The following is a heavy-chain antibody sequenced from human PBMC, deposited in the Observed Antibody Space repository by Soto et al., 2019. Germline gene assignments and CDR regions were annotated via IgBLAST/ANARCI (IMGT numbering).Heavy chain of an antibody. V-gene: IGHV3-23*01. J-gene: IGHJ4*02. D-gene: IGHD3-3*01. CDR1: GFTFSSYA. Sequence: EVQLLESGGGLVQPGGSLRLSCAASGFTFSSYAMSWVRQAPGKGLEWVSAISGSGGSTYYADSVKGRFTISRDNSKNTLYLQMNSLRAEDTAVYYCAKGDYDFWSGYSIFDYWGQGTLVTVSS. CDR2: ISGSGGST. CDR3: AKGDYDFWSGYSIFDY.